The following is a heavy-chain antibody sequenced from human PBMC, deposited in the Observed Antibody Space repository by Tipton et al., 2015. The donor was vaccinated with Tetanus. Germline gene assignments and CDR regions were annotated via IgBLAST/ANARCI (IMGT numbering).Heavy chain of an antibody. CDR2: ISSSGATI. D-gene: IGHD2-21*02. CDR1: GFTLSDYY. V-gene: IGHV3-11*01. Sequence: SLRLSCAASGFTLSDYYMSWIRQAPGKGLEWLSYISSSGATINYADSVKGRFTLSRDTAKNSLYLLMDSLRADDTAVYYCATVGLVTASVKYWGQGTLVTVSS. J-gene: IGHJ4*01. CDR3: ATVGLVTASVKY.